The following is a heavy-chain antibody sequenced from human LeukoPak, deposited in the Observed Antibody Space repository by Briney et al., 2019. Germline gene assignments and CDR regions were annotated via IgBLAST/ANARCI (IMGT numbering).Heavy chain of an antibody. CDR3: AKSRDYTEYVYWFDP. CDR1: GFTFSSYA. D-gene: IGHD3-16*01. J-gene: IGHJ5*02. V-gene: IGHV3-23*01. Sequence: GGSLRLSCAASGFTFSSYAMSRVRQAPGKGLEWVSAISDSGTGTYYADSVKGRFTISRDNSKNTLYLQMNSLRAEDTAVYYCAKSRDYTEYVYWFDPWGQGTLVTVSS. CDR2: ISDSGTGT.